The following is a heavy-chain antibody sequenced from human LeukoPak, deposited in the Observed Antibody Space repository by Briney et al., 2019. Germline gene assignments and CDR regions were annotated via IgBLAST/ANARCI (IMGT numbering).Heavy chain of an antibody. J-gene: IGHJ4*02. V-gene: IGHV3-49*04. D-gene: IGHD2-21*02. CDR2: IRRNTYGGTT. Sequence: GGSLRLSCAASGFTFITYDMNWVRQAPGKGLEWIGFIRRNTYGGTTEYAASVKGRFTISRDDSKSIAYLQMNSLKTEDTAVYYCTRASAVVTQTFDYWGQGNLVTVSS. CDR3: TRASAVVTQTFDY. CDR1: GFTFITYD.